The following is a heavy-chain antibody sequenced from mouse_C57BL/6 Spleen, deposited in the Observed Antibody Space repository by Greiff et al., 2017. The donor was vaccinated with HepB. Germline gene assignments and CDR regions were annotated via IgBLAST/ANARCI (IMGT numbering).Heavy chain of an antibody. J-gene: IGHJ3*01. V-gene: IGHV1-64*01. CDR2: IHPNSGST. D-gene: IGHD1-1*01. Sequence: QVQLQQPGAELVKPGASVKLSCKASGYTFTSYWMHWVKQRPGQGLEWIGMIHPNSGSTNYNEKFKSKATLTVDKSSSTAYMQLSSLTSEDSAVYYCARSGYGSSYEAWFAYWGQGTLVTVSA. CDR1: GYTFTSYW. CDR3: ARSGYGSSYEAWFAY.